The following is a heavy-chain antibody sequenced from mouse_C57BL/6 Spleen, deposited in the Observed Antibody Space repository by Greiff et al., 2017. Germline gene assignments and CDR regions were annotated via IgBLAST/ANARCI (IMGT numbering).Heavy chain of an antibody. CDR1: GYTFTSYW. V-gene: IGHV1-72*01. CDR3: ARAADFYY. CDR2: IDPNSGGN. Sequence: VKLQQPGAELVKPGASVKLSCKASGYTFTSYWMHWVQQRPGRGLEWIGRIDPNSGGNKYNEKFKSKATLTVDKPSSTAYMQLSSLTPEDSAVYYCARAADFYYWGQGTTLTVSS. J-gene: IGHJ2*01.